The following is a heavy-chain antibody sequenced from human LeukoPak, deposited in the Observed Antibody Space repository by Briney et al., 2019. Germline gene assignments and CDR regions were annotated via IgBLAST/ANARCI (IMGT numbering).Heavy chain of an antibody. V-gene: IGHV4-59*08. CDR2: VYYSGST. CDR1: GGSFSGYY. D-gene: IGHD6-13*01. Sequence: SETLSLTCAVYGGSFSGYYWSWIRQPPGKGLEWIGYVYYSGSTTYNPSLKSRVTISVDMSKNQFSLKLSSVTAADTAVYYCARRPDSSSWYQYYFDYWGQGTLVTVSS. CDR3: ARRPDSSSWYQYYFDY. J-gene: IGHJ4*02.